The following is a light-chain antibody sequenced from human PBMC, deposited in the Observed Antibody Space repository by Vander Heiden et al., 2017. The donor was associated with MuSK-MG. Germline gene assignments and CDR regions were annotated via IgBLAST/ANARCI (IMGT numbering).Light chain of an antibody. CDR2: EAS. CDR3: QQISNYPLT. Sequence: DIALTHSPSFLSASVGDAVAITCRASQAIIPFLECYQQKPGKAVKLLLYEASTLQGEVPSRFSGSSSRTAFPLIISSLPTADFATSSCQQISNYPLTFGGGTKVXIK. J-gene: IGKJ4*01. V-gene: IGKV1-9*01. CDR1: QAIIPF.